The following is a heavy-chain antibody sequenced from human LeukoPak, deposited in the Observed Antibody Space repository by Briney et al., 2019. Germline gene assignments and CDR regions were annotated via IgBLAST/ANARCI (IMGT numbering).Heavy chain of an antibody. V-gene: IGHV3-30*04. CDR1: GFTFSSYA. D-gene: IGHD3-3*01. CDR2: ISYDGSNK. Sequence: PGGSLRLSCAASGFTFSSYAMHWVRQAPGKGLEWVAVISYDGSNKYYADSVKGRFTISRDNSKNTLYLQMNSLRAEDTAVYYCARDSFGFWSGWYMDVWGKGTTVTVSS. J-gene: IGHJ6*03. CDR3: ARDSFGFWSGWYMDV.